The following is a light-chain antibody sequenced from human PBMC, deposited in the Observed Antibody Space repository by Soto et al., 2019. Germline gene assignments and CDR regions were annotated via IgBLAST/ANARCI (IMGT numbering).Light chain of an antibody. CDR2: GAS. J-gene: IGKJ1*01. V-gene: IGKV3-20*01. CDR1: QSVSSSY. Sequence: EIVLTQSPGTLSLSPGERATLSCRASQSVSSSYLAWYQQTPGQAPSLLIYGASSRATGIPDRFSGSGSGTDFTLTNSRLEPEDFAEYYCQQYGSSPWTFGQGTKVEIK. CDR3: QQYGSSPWT.